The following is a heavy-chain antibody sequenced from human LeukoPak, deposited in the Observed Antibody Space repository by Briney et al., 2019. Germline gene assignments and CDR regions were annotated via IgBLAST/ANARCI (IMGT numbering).Heavy chain of an antibody. Sequence: GGSLRLSCAASGFTVGSSYMGWVRQAPGKGLEWVSVICSGGSTYYADSMKGRFTLSRDNSKNTLYLQMNSLRAEDTAVYYCAKRGYSYGPDYFDYWGQGALVTVSS. CDR2: ICSGGST. CDR1: GFTVGSSY. D-gene: IGHD5-18*01. J-gene: IGHJ4*02. V-gene: IGHV3-53*01. CDR3: AKRGYSYGPDYFDY.